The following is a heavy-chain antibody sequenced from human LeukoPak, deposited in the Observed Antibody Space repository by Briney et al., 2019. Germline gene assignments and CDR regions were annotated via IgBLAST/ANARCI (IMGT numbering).Heavy chain of an antibody. CDR3: AKVRVRGVIRGEFDY. V-gene: IGHV3-23*01. D-gene: IGHD3-10*01. CDR1: GFTFSSYA. J-gene: IGHJ4*02. CDR2: ISGSGGST. Sequence: PGGSLRLSCAVSGFTFSSYAMSWVRQAPGKGLELVSAISGSGGSTYYADSVKGRFTISRDNSKNTLYLQMNSLRAEDTSVYYCAKVRVRGVIRGEFDYWGQGTLVTVSS.